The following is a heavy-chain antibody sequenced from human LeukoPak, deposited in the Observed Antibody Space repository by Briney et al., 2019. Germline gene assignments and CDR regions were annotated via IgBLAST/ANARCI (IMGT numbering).Heavy chain of an antibody. CDR3: AKESLAATLGYFDY. Sequence: GGSLRLSCAASGFTSSSYGMHWVRQAPGKGLEWVTVISYDGSKKYYGDSVKGRFTISRDNSKNTLYLQMNSLRAEDTAVYYCAKESLAATLGYFDYWGQGTLVTVSS. CDR2: ISYDGSKK. V-gene: IGHV3-30*18. J-gene: IGHJ4*02. CDR1: GFTSSSYG. D-gene: IGHD2-15*01.